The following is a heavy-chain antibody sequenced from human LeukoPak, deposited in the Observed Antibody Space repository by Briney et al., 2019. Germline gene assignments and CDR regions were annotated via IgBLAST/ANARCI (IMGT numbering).Heavy chain of an antibody. CDR3: ARDVPEFDY. J-gene: IGHJ4*02. CDR2: INTNTGNP. V-gene: IGHV7-4-1*02. Sequence: ASVKVSCKVSGYTLTELSMHWVRQAPGQGLEWMGWINTNTGNPTYAQGFTGRFVFSLDTSVSTAYLQISSLKAEDTAVYYCARDVPEFDYWGQGTLVTVSS. CDR1: GYTLTELS.